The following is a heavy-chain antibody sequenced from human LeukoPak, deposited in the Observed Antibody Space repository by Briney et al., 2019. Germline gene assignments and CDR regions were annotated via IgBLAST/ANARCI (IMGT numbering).Heavy chain of an antibody. Sequence: SETLSLTCKASGCSITSDGCSWIRQPPGQGLEWIGYIYYSGSTNYNPSLKSRVTISVDTSKNQFSLKVSSVTAADTAVYYCVARYYHISGYLFPDPYWRRGILVTVSS. CDR3: VARYYHISGYLFPDPY. J-gene: IGHJ4*02. CDR2: IYYSGST. V-gene: IGHV4-59*01. D-gene: IGHD3-22*01. CDR1: GCSITSDG.